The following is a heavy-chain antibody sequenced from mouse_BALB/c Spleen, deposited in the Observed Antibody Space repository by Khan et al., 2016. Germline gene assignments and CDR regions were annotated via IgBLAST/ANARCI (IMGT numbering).Heavy chain of an antibody. CDR2: INPGSGGT. Sequence: QVQLQQSGAELVRPGTSVKVSCKASGYAFTNYLIEWVKQRPGQGLEWIGVINPGSGGTNYTEKFKGKATLTADKSSSTAYMQLSSLSSADPAVYFCARRYDGYFDDWGAGTTVTVSS. V-gene: IGHV1-54*01. CDR3: ARRYDGYFDD. CDR1: GYAFTNYL. J-gene: IGHJ1*01. D-gene: IGHD2-14*01.